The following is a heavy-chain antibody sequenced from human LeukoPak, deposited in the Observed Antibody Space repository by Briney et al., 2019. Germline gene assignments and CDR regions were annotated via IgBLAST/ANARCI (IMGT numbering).Heavy chain of an antibody. CDR3: ARDSPTTGVRYYYYMDV. V-gene: IGHV3-21*05. J-gene: IGHJ6*03. CDR2: IRSSGDDI. D-gene: IGHD7-27*01. Sequence: GGSLRLSCAASGSIFRDYTMTWVRQAPGKGLEWVSHIRSSGDDIRYADSVKGRFTISRDDAKNSLFLQMNSLRAEDTAVYYCARDSPTTGVRYYYYMDVWGKGTTVTVSS. CDR1: GSIFRDYT.